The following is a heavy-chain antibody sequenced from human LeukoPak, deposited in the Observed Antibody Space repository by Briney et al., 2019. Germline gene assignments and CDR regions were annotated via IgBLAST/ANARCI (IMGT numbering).Heavy chain of an antibody. V-gene: IGHV4-59*01. CDR3: ARGRRYSSGWPHFDY. CDR1: GGSISSYY. Sequence: PSETLSLTCTVSGGSISSYYWSWIRQPPGKGLEWIGYIYYSGSTNYNPSLKSRVTISVDTSKNQFSLKLSSVPAADTAVYYCARGRRYSSGWPHFDYWGQGTLVTVSS. CDR2: IYYSGST. J-gene: IGHJ4*02. D-gene: IGHD6-19*01.